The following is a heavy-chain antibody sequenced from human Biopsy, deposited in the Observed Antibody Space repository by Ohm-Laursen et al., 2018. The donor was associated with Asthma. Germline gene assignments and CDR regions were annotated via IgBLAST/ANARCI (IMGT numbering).Heavy chain of an antibody. D-gene: IGHD2-2*01. CDR3: ARKAGSCISRTCYSLDF. J-gene: IGHJ4*02. CDR2: INSVFGTT. CDR1: GGTFNTYV. Sequence: SSVKVSCKSLGGTFNTYVIGWVRQAPGQGLEWMGGINSVFGTTTYPQIFQDRVTITADDSTSTVHMELSSLRSEDTAVYYCARKAGSCISRTCYSLDFWGQGTLVTVSS. V-gene: IGHV1-69*01.